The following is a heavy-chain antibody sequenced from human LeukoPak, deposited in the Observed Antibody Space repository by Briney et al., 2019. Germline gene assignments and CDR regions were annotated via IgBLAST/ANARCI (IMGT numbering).Heavy chain of an antibody. CDR3: AKSPDGFYGGYLNPPGHGFEI. CDR1: GGSFSGYY. CDR2: INHSGST. V-gene: IGHV4-34*01. Sequence: SETLSLTCAVYGGSFSGYYWSWIRQPPGKGLEWIGEINHSGSTNYNPSLKSRVTISVDTSKNQFSLKLSSVTAADTAVYYCAKSPDGFYGGYLNPPGHGFEIWGQGTMVTGSS. J-gene: IGHJ3*02. D-gene: IGHD4-17*01.